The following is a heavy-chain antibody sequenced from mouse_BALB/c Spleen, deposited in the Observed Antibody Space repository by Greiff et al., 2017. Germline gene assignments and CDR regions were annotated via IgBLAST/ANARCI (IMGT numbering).Heavy chain of an antibody. CDR2: ISSGSSTI. CDR1: GFTFSSFG. D-gene: IGHD2-1*01. V-gene: IGHV5-17*02. CDR3: ARSPYGNFFDY. J-gene: IGHJ2*01. Sequence: EVQGVESGGGLVQPGGSRKLSCAASGFTFSSFGMHWVRQAPEKGLEWVAYISSGSSTIYYADTVKGRFTISRDNPKNTLFLQMTSLRSEDTAMYYCARSPYGNFFDYWGQGTTLTVSS.